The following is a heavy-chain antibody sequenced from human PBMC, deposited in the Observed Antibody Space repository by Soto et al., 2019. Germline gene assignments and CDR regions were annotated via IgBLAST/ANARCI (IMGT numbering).Heavy chain of an antibody. CDR2: ASNDDI. CDR3: ARDWSGSGDDYYYYGMDV. CDR1: GFPFRSYS. Sequence: GGSLRLSCAASGFPFRSYSMNWVRQAPGKGLEWVSYASNDDISYGDSVRGRFTISRDTAKNSLYLQMNSLRAEDTAVYYCARDWSGSGDDYYYYGMDVRGQGTTVTVSS. J-gene: IGHJ6*02. V-gene: IGHV3-48*01. D-gene: IGHD3-3*01.